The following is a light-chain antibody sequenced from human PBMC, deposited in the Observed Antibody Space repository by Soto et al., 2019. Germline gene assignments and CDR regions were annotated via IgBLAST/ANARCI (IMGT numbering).Light chain of an antibody. V-gene: IGKV1-39*01. CDR1: QNISTY. Sequence: DIQMTQSPSSLCASVGDRVTITCRASQNISTYLNWYQQKPGEAPKLLIYAASRLQSGAPSRFSGSGSGTDFTLTISSLQPEDFSTYYCQQSYTTPTWTFGQGTKVDIK. J-gene: IGKJ1*01. CDR3: QQSYTTPTWT. CDR2: AAS.